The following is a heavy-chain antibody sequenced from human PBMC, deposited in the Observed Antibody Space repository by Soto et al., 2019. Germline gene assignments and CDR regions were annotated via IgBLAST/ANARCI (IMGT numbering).Heavy chain of an antibody. J-gene: IGHJ4*02. CDR1: GGSISSYY. V-gene: IGHV4-59*01. Sequence: SETLSLTCTVSGGSISSYYWSWIRQPPGKGLEWIGYIYYSGSTNYNPSLKSRVTISVDTSKNQFSLKLSSVTAADTAVYYCARSAMAYRDYDYWGQGTLVTVSS. D-gene: IGHD5-18*01. CDR3: ARSAMAYRDYDY. CDR2: IYYSGST.